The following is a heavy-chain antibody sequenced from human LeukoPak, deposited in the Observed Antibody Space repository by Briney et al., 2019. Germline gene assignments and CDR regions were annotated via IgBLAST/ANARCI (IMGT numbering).Heavy chain of an antibody. CDR1: GFTFSSYG. Sequence: GGSLRLSCAASGFTFSSYGMHWVRQAPGKGLEWVAVIWYDGSNKYYADSVKGRFTISRDNSKNTLYLQMNSLRAEDTAVYYCAKQGAAISHYFDYWGQGTLVTVSS. CDR3: AKQGAAISHYFDY. J-gene: IGHJ4*02. V-gene: IGHV3-33*06. D-gene: IGHD2-2*01. CDR2: IWYDGSNK.